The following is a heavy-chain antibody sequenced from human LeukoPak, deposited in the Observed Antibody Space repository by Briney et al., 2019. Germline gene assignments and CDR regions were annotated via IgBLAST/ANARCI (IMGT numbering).Heavy chain of an antibody. CDR3: ARGGKYSGYVNFDY. D-gene: IGHD5-12*01. J-gene: IGHJ4*02. CDR2: INHSGST. CDR1: GGSFSGYY. V-gene: IGHV4-34*01. Sequence: PSETLSLTCAVYGGSFSGYYWSWIRQPPGKGLEWIGEINHSGSTNYNPSLKSRVPISADTSKNQFSLKLSSVTAADTAVYYCARGGKYSGYVNFDYWGQGTLVTVSS.